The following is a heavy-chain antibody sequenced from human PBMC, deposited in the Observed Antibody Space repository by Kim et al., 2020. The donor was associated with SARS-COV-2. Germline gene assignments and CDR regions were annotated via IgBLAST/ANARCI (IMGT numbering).Heavy chain of an antibody. CDR2: ISSTVNT. CDR3: ARHGSWQGSDFDP. CDR1: GGSISNANYY. Sequence: SETLSLTCTVSGGSISNANYYWGWIRQPPGKGLEWIGTISSTVNTYYNPSLKSRVTISLDTSKSHFSLNVSSVSVADTAVYYCARHGSWQGSDFDPWGQGSLVTVSS. D-gene: IGHD3-10*01. V-gene: IGHV4-39*01. J-gene: IGHJ5*02.